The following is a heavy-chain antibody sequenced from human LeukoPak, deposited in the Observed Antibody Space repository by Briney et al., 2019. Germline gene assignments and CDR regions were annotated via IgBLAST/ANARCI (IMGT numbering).Heavy chain of an antibody. Sequence: SETLSLTCNVSDASHSSYFWSWIRQPPGKGLEWIGYIYYPGYPNYNPSLKSRVTIAVETSKSQFSLNLRSVTTADTAVYFCAGTKLGYCTTTGCPLESWGQGTLVAVSS. D-gene: IGHD2-2*01. J-gene: IGHJ4*02. CDR1: DASHSSYF. V-gene: IGHV4-59*01. CDR3: AGTKLGYCTTTGCPLES. CDR2: IYYPGYP.